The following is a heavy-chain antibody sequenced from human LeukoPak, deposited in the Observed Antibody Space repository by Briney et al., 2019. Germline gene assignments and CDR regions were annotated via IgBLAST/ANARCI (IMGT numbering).Heavy chain of an antibody. J-gene: IGHJ3*02. V-gene: IGHV3-11*04. Sequence: GSLRLSCVASGFTFSDYYMSWIRQAPVKGLEWISYISGSDNSMYYVDSVKGRFTSSRDNAKNSLYLQMNSLRAEDTAVYYCARTLWPYDAFDIWGQGTMVTVSS. CDR2: ISGSDNSM. CDR3: ARTLWPYDAFDI. D-gene: IGHD2-21*01. CDR1: GFTFSDYY.